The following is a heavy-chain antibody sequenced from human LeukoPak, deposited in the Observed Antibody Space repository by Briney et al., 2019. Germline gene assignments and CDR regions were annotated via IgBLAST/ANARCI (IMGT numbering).Heavy chain of an antibody. J-gene: IGHJ6*03. Sequence: XXRQARXKXLEWVAVIWYDGSNKYYADSVKGRFTISRDNSKNTLYLQMNSLRAEDTAVYYCARDNYYMDVGGKGTTATVXS. V-gene: IGHV3-33*01. CDR3: ARDNYYMDV. CDR2: IWYDGSNK.